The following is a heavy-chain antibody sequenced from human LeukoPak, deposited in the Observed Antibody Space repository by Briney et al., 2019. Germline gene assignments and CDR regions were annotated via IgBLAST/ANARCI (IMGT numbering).Heavy chain of an antibody. Sequence: PGGSLRLSCAASGFTFSTYGMHWVRQAPGKGLEWVAVISYDGSKKYYADSVKGRFTISRDNSKNTLYLQLNSLRAEDTAVYYCTRDLSRNYCIDYWGQGTLVTVSS. CDR3: TRDLSRNYCIDY. CDR2: ISYDGSKK. J-gene: IGHJ4*02. V-gene: IGHV3-30*03. CDR1: GFTFSTYG. D-gene: IGHD3-10*01.